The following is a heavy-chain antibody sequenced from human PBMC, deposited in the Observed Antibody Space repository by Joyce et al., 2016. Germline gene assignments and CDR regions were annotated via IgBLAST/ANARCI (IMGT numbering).Heavy chain of an antibody. J-gene: IGHJ4*02. CDR1: GFTFSSYW. D-gene: IGHD4-23*01. CDR2: INRDGSRT. Sequence: EVQLVESGGGLVQPGGSLRLSCAASGFTFSSYWMYWVRKAPGKGLGWVSRINRDGSRTTNADSGKGRFTISRDNAKNTLYLQMNSLRAEDTAVYYCARLRRWSGPSDCWGQGTLVTVSS. CDR3: ARLRRWSGPSDC. V-gene: IGHV3-74*03.